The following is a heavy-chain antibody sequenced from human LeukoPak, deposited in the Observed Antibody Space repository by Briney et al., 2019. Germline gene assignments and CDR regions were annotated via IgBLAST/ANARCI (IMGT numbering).Heavy chain of an antibody. Sequence: SGRSLRLSCAASGFTFSSYAMDWVRQAPGKGLEWVAVISYDGSNKYYADSVKGRFTISRDNSKNTLYLQMNSLRAEDTAVYYCARRSAAKDAFDIWGQGTMVTVSS. CDR3: ARRSAAKDAFDI. CDR1: GFTFSSYA. CDR2: ISYDGSNK. J-gene: IGHJ3*02. V-gene: IGHV3-30*04. D-gene: IGHD6-25*01.